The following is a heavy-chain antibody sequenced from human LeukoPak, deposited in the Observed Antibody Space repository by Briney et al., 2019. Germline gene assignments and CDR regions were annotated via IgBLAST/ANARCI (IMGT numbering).Heavy chain of an antibody. V-gene: IGHV3-30*02. D-gene: IGHD2-21*02. Sequence: GGSLRLSCAASGFAFSSYGMHWVRQAPGKGLEWVAFIRYDGNNKYYADSVKGRFTISRDNSKNTLYLQMNSLRAEDTAVYYCAREPGLILTPAPNIDYWGQGTLVIVSS. CDR3: AREPGLILTPAPNIDY. CDR1: GFAFSSYG. CDR2: IRYDGNNK. J-gene: IGHJ4*02.